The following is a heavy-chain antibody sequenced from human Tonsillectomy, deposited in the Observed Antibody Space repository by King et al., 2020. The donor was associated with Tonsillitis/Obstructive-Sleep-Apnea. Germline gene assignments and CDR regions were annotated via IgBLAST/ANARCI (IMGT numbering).Heavy chain of an antibody. CDR3: ARDVPWTD. CDR2: MEQDGSEK. Sequence: VQLVESGGGLVQPGGSLTLSCAVSGFTISRFWMSWVRQAPGKGLEWVASMEQDGSEKHYVDSVKGRFTISRDNAKKSLFLHMNSLRAEDTAVYYCARDVPWTDWGQGTLVTVSS. J-gene: IGHJ4*02. D-gene: IGHD3/OR15-3a*01. V-gene: IGHV3-7*04. CDR1: GFTISRFW.